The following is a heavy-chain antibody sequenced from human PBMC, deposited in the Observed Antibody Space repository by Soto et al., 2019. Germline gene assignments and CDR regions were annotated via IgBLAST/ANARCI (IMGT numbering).Heavy chain of an antibody. CDR1: GGSISSYY. J-gene: IGHJ1*01. Sequence: SETLSLTCTVSGGSISSYYWSWIRQPPGKGLEWIGYIYYSGSTNYNPSLKSRVTISVDTSKNQFSLKLSSVTAADTAAYYCARTFRGVTEYFQHWGQGTLVTVSS. CDR2: IYYSGST. D-gene: IGHD3-10*01. V-gene: IGHV4-59*01. CDR3: ARTFRGVTEYFQH.